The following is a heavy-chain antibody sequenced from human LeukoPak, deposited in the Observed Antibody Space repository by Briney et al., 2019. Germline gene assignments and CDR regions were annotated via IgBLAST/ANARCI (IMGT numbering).Heavy chain of an antibody. CDR2: ISSSGSTI. V-gene: IGHV3-48*04. Sequence: PGGSLRLSCAASGFTFSSYAMHWVRQAPGKGLEWVSYISSSGSTIYYADSVKGRFTISRDNAKNSLYLQMNSLRAEDTAVYYCARVEYSGYIRDYYFDYWGQGTLVTVSS. CDR1: GFTFSSYA. J-gene: IGHJ4*02. CDR3: ARVEYSGYIRDYYFDY. D-gene: IGHD5-12*01.